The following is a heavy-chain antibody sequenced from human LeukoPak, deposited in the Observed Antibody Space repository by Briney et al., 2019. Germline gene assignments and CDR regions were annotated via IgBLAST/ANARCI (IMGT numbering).Heavy chain of an antibody. CDR2: ISSSSSYI. V-gene: IGHV3-21*01. CDR3: ARDRRGWLQLRAFDY. CDR1: GFTFSSYS. J-gene: IGHJ4*02. Sequence: PGGSLRFSCAASGFTFSSYSMNWFRQAPGKGLEWVSSISSSSSYIYYADSVKGRFTISRDNAKNSLYLQMNSLRAEDTAVYYCARDRRGWLQLRAFDYWGQGTLVTVSS. D-gene: IGHD5-24*01.